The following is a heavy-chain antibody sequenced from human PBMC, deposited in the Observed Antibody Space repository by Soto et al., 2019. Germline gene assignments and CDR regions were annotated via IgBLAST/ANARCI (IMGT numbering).Heavy chain of an antibody. J-gene: IGHJ6*02. Sequence: SVKVSCKASGGTFNNYAISWVRQAPGQGLEWMGGIIPIFHTANYEQKFQGWVTMTRDRSISTVYMELTRLRSDDTAVYFCARGHSTDCSNGVCPFFYNHEMDVWGQGTTVTVSS. CDR2: IIPIFHTA. V-gene: IGHV1-69*05. D-gene: IGHD2-8*01. CDR1: GGTFNNYA. CDR3: ARGHSTDCSNGVCPFFYNHEMDV.